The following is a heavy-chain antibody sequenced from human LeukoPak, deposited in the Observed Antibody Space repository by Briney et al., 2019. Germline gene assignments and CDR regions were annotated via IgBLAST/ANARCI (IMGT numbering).Heavy chain of an antibody. CDR1: GFTFSGYE. D-gene: IGHD1-1*01. J-gene: IGHJ4*02. Sequence: GGSLRPSCATSGFTFSGYEMNWVRQAPGKGLEWLSYINGSGSTTYYADSVRGRFTISRDNAKKSLFLQMSRLRAEDTAVYYCARGLIVAGRTQLPPDFWGQGTLVTVSS. CDR3: ARGLIVAGRTQLPPDF. V-gene: IGHV3-48*03. CDR2: INGSGSTT.